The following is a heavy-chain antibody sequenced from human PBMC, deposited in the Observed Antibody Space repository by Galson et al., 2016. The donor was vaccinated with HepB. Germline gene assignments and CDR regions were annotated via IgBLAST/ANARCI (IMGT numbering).Heavy chain of an antibody. V-gene: IGHV4-39*01. Sequence: ETLSLTCIVSGGSINNDNHCWGWIRQPPGKGLEWIGSIYSSGNTHYNPSLNSRVTISVDTSKNQFSLRLTSVTASDTAIYYCARNNSGWYTFASWGQGTLVTVSS. CDR1: GGSINNDNHC. D-gene: IGHD6-19*01. CDR2: IYSSGNT. CDR3: ARNNSGWYTFAS. J-gene: IGHJ5*01.